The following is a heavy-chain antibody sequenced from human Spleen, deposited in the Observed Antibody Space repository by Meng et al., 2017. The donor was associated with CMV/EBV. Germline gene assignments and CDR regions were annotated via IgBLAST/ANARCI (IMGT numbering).Heavy chain of an antibody. Sequence: GESLKISCAASGFTVSSNYMSWVRQAPGKGLEWISVLHSDGFTKYADSVKGRFTISRDNAKKSLYLHMYSLRAEDTAVYHCARDFRRCTDTTCYAVLDVWGQGTTVTVSS. V-gene: IGHV3-66*01. CDR1: GFTVSSNY. D-gene: IGHD2-2*01. CDR3: ARDFRRCTDTTCYAVLDV. CDR2: LHSDGFT. J-gene: IGHJ6*02.